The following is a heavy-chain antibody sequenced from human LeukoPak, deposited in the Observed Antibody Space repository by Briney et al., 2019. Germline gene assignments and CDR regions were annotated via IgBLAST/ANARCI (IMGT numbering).Heavy chain of an antibody. Sequence: ASVKVSCKAAGYTFSNYGVSWVRQAPGQPFEWMGWIDTNNDNTKYAQSFQGRLTLTTDSSTNTAYMELRSLRSDDTAVYYCAGSLGYCTSNFCYLKYWGQGTLVTVSS. D-gene: IGHD2-2*01. J-gene: IGHJ4*02. CDR3: AGSLGYCTSNFCYLKY. CDR1: GYTFSNYG. CDR2: IDTNNDNT. V-gene: IGHV1-18*01.